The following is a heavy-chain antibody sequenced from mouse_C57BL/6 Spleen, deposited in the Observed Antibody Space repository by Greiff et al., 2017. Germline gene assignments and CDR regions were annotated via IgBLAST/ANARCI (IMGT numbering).Heavy chain of an antibody. CDR2: IDPSDSET. D-gene: IGHD1-3*01. CDR3: ARVQLRYAMDY. Sequence: VQLQQPGAELVRPGSSVKLSCKASGYTFTSYWMHWVKQRPIPGLEWIGNIDPSDSETHYNQKFKDKATLTVDKSSSTAYMQLSSLTSEDSAVYYFARVQLRYAMDYWGQGTSVTVSS. J-gene: IGHJ4*01. V-gene: IGHV1-52*01. CDR1: GYTFTSYW.